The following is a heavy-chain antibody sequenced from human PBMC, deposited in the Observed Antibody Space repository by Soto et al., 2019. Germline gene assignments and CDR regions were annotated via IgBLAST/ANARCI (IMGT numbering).Heavy chain of an antibody. CDR1: GGSIISSSYY. Sequence: SETLSLTCTVSGGSIISSSYYWGWIRQPPGKGLEWIGSIYYSGSTYYNPSLKSRVTISVDTSKNQFSLKLNSVSAADTALYYCARSDEFSSSYFWGHGTLVTVSS. CDR3: ARSDEFSSSYF. D-gene: IGHD6-6*01. J-gene: IGHJ4*01. CDR2: IYYSGST. V-gene: IGHV4-39*01.